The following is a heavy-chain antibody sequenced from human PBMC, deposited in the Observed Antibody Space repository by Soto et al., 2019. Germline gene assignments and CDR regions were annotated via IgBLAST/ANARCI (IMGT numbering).Heavy chain of an antibody. CDR3: ASDLSQDYNNYIGDY. CDR1: GYTFTDYY. CDR2: IDPEDGET. J-gene: IGHJ4*02. Sequence: EVQLVQSGAEVKKPGATVKISCTVSGYTFTDYYMHWVQQAPGKGREWMGLIDPEDGETIYAEKFQGRVTIAADTYTNTAYMELSSMGSEDTAVYYCASDLSQDYNNYIGDYWGQGTLVTVSS. V-gene: IGHV1-69-2*01. D-gene: IGHD4-4*01.